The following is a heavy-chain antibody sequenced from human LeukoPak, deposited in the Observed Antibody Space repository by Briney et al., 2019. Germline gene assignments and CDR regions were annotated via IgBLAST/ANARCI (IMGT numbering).Heavy chain of an antibody. CDR3: AGERGEEYSSGWYKRNYFDN. D-gene: IGHD6-19*01. V-gene: IGHV4-39*07. J-gene: IGHJ4*02. CDR2: IYYSGST. CDR1: GGSISSSSYY. Sequence: SETLSLTCTVSGGSISSSSYYWGWIRQPPGKGLEWIGSIYYSGSTYYNPSLKSRVAISADMSKNQFSLKLTSVTGADTAVYYCAGERGEEYSSGWYKRNYFDNWGQGIRVTVSS.